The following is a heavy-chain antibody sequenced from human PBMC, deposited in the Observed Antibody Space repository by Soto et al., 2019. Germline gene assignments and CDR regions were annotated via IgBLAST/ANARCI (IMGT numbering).Heavy chain of an antibody. CDR2: TYYRSKWYN. CDR1: GDSVSSNSAA. CDR3: ARDCTNGVCYPSYHYGMDV. J-gene: IGHJ6*02. V-gene: IGHV6-1*01. Sequence: SQTLSLTCAISGDSVSSNSAAWNWIRQSPSRGLEWLGRTYYRSKWYNDYAVSVKSRITVNPDTSKNQFSLQLNSVTPEDTAVYYCARDCTNGVCYPSYHYGMDVWGQGTTVTVSS. D-gene: IGHD2-8*01.